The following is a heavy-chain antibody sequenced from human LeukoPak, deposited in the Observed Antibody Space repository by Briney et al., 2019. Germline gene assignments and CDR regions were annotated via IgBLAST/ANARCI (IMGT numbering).Heavy chain of an antibody. D-gene: IGHD3-9*01. CDR1: GGSISSSTYY. CDR2: IYYSGST. CDR3: ARAVDPLGYFDL. V-gene: IGHV4-39*07. J-gene: IGHJ2*01. Sequence: PSETLSLTCTVSGGSISSSTYYWGWIRQPPGKGLEWIGSIYYSGSTYYNASLKSRVTISADTSKNQFSLKLSSVTAADTAVYYCARAVDPLGYFDLWGRGTLVTVSS.